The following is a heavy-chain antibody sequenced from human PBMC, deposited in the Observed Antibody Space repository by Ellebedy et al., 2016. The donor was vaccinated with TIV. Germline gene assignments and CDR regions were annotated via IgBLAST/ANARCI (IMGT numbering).Heavy chain of an antibody. CDR1: GLTFSRYW. Sequence: PGGSLRLPCAASGLTFSRYWMGWVRQAPGKGLKWVAIIKQDGSDKYYVDSVKGRFTISRDNARNSLYLQMNSLRVDDTALYYCASPPTYWGQGALVAVSS. J-gene: IGHJ4*02. CDR2: IKQDGSDK. V-gene: IGHV3-7*03. CDR3: ASPPTY.